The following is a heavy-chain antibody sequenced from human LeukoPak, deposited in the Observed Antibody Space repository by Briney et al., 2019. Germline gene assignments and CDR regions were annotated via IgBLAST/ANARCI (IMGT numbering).Heavy chain of an antibody. J-gene: IGHJ4*02. CDR2: IYYSGST. V-gene: IGHV4-39*07. CDR3: VRISSTVTYDY. D-gene: IGHD4-17*01. Sequence: PSETLSLTCTVSGGSISSYYWSWIRQPPGKGLEWIGSIYYSGSTYYNPSLKSRVTISVDTSKSQFSLKLSSVTAADTAVYYCVRISSTVTYDYWGQGILVTVSS. CDR1: GGSISSYY.